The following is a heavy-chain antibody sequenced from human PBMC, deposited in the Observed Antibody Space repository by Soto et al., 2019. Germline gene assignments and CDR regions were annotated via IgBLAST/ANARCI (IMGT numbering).Heavy chain of an antibody. CDR1: GGSVNSDTYY. D-gene: IGHD4-4*01. J-gene: IGHJ4*02. V-gene: IGHV4-61*01. Sequence: SETLSLTCTVSGGSVNSDTYYWSWIRHPPGKGLEWIGSIYYSGMTNYNPSLKSRVTISVDTSKNQFSLKLSSVNAADTAVYYCAKYSRTEEEGFTLDSWGRGTLLTVSS. CDR2: IYYSGMT. CDR3: AKYSRTEEEGFTLDS.